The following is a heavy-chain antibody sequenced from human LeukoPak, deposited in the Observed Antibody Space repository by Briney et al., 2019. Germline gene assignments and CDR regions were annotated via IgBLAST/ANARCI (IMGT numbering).Heavy chain of an antibody. D-gene: IGHD3-3*01. Sequence: GGSLRLSCAASGFTFSSYWMSWVRQAPGKGLEWVANIKQDGSEKYYVDSVKGRFTISRDNAKNSLYLQMNSLRAEDTAVYYCASLTYYDFWSGWTYYYYYMDVWGKGTTVIVSS. CDR1: GFTFSSYW. CDR3: ASLTYYDFWSGWTYYYYYMDV. V-gene: IGHV3-7*01. CDR2: IKQDGSEK. J-gene: IGHJ6*03.